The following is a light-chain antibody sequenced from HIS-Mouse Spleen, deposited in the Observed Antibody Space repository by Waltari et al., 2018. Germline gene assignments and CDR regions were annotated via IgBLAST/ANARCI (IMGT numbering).Light chain of an antibody. CDR2: KDS. V-gene: IGLV3-25*03. CDR1: ALPKQY. Sequence: SYELTQPPSVSVSPGQTARITCSGDALPKQYAYWYQQKPGQAPVLVIYKDSERPSGIPELFSGSSSGTTVTLTISGVQAEDEADYYCQSADSSGTSHVVFGGGTKLTVL. CDR3: QSADSSGTSHVV. J-gene: IGLJ2*01.